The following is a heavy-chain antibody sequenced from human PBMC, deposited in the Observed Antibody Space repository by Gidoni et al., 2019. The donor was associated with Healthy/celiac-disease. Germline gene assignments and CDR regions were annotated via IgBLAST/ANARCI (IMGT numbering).Heavy chain of an antibody. J-gene: IGHJ4*02. CDR1: GGSFSGYY. CDR2: INHSGST. Sequence: QVQLQQWGAGLLKPSETLSLTCAVYGGSFSGYYWSWIRQPPGKGLEWIGEINHSGSTNYNPSLKSRVTISVDTSKNQFSLKLSSVTAADTAVYYCARGRKFGYCSSTSCYKFDYWGQGTLVTVSS. D-gene: IGHD2-2*03. V-gene: IGHV4-34*01. CDR3: ARGRKFGYCSSTSCYKFDY.